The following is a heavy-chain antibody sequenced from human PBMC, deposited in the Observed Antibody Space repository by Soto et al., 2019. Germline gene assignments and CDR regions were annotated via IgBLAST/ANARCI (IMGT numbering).Heavy chain of an antibody. CDR2: ISYDGSNK. CDR1: GFTFSSYA. CDR3: ARGSEAGRFRY. D-gene: IGHD6-19*01. Sequence: GGSLRLSCAASGFTFSSYAMHWVRQAPGKGLEWVAVISYDGSNKYYADSVKGRFTISRDNSKNTLYLQMNSLRAEDTAVYYCARGSEAGRFRYWGQGTLVTVSS. J-gene: IGHJ4*02. V-gene: IGHV3-30-3*01.